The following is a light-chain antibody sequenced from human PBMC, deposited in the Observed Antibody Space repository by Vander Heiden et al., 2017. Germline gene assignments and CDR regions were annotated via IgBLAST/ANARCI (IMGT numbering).Light chain of an antibody. CDR3: QQSDSTPRT. CDR1: QSISSY. J-gene: IGKJ1*01. Sequence: DMPLTLSPSSLSASAGARVTIPCRASQSISSYLNWYQQKPGKAPKLLIYAASSLQSGVPSRFSGSGSGTDFTLTISSLQPEDFATYYCQQSDSTPRTFGQGTKVXIK. V-gene: IGKV1-39*01. CDR2: AAS.